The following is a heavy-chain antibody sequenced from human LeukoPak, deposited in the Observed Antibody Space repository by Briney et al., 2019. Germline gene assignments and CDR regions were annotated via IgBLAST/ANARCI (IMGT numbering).Heavy chain of an antibody. CDR1: GYSFDAYL. CDR3: ARDQQF. CDR2: INPSSGET. J-gene: IGHJ4*02. V-gene: IGHV1-2*02. Sequence: ASVKVSCKASGYSFDAYLIHWVLQAPGQGLEWMGWINPSSGETNYAPKFQGRVTVTRDTSISTAYMEVSRLTSDDTAVFYCARDQQFWGQGTLVTVSS. D-gene: IGHD5-24*01.